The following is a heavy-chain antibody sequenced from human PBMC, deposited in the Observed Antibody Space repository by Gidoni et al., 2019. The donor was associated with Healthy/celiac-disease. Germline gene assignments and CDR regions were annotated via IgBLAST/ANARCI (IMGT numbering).Heavy chain of an antibody. Sequence: QVQLVQSGAEVKKPGSSVKVSCKASGGTFSSYAISWVRQAPGQGLEWMGGIIPIFGTANYAQKFQGRVTITADKSTSTAYMELSSLRSEDTAVYYCAREGCSGGSCYSMSFDYWGQGTLVTVSS. V-gene: IGHV1-69*06. CDR2: IIPIFGTA. CDR1: GGTFSSYA. CDR3: AREGCSGGSCYSMSFDY. D-gene: IGHD2-15*01. J-gene: IGHJ4*02.